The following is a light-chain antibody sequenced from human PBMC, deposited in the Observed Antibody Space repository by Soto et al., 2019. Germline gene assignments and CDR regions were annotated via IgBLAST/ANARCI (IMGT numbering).Light chain of an antibody. CDR1: QSVRSN. V-gene: IGKV3-15*01. CDR2: GAS. Sequence: EIVMTQSPATLSVSPGERATLSCRASQSVRSNLAWYQQKPGQAPRHLIYGASTRAAGIPARLTGSGSGTEFSLTISRLQSEDFAIYYCQHYNNWPPWTFGQGTKVEIK. J-gene: IGKJ1*01. CDR3: QHYNNWPPWT.